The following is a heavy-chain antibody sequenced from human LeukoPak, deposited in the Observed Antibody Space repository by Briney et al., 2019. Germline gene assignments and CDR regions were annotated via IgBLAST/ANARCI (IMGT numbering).Heavy chain of an antibody. CDR1: GYTFTGYY. CDR2: INPNSGGT. D-gene: IGHD3-16*02. CDR3: ASAYYDYVWGSYRHGAFDI. V-gene: IGHV1-2*02. J-gene: IGHJ3*02. Sequence: ASVKVSCKASGYTFTGYYMHWVRQAPGQGPEWMGWINPNSGGTNYAQKFQGRVTMTRDTSISTAYMELSRLSSDDTAVYYCASAYYDYVWGSYRHGAFDIWGQGTMVTVSS.